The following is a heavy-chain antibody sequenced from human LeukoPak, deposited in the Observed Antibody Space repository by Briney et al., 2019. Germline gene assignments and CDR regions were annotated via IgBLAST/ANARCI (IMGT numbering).Heavy chain of an antibody. CDR3: TREAAAGIDY. V-gene: IGHV3-21*01. D-gene: IGHD6-13*01. Sequence: PGGSLRLSCAASGFTFSSYSMNWVRQAPGKGLEWVSSIRSSSSEKYYADSVKGRFTISRDKAKNSLDLQMNSLRAQDTAVYFCTREAAAGIDYWGQGPLVTVSS. J-gene: IGHJ4*02. CDR2: IRSSSSEK. CDR1: GFTFSSYS.